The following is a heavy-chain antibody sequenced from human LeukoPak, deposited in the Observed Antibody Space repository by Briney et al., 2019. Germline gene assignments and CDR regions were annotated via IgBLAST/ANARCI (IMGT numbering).Heavy chain of an antibody. Sequence: SETLSLTCAVYGGSFTSYYWSWLRQPPGKGLEWIGEINDSGSTNYNPSLKSRVTISVDTSKNQFSLKLSSVTAADTAVYYCARGYDSSGYYKWTRSGLFDYWGQGTLVTVSS. J-gene: IGHJ4*02. CDR3: ARGYDSSGYYKWTRSGLFDY. V-gene: IGHV4-34*01. D-gene: IGHD3-22*01. CDR1: GGSFTSYY. CDR2: INDSGST.